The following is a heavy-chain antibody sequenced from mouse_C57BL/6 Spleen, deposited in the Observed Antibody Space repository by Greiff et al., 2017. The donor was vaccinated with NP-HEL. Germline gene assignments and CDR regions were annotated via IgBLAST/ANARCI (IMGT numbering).Heavy chain of an antibody. CDR1: GFNITDDY. Sequence: VQLQQSGAELVRPGASVKLSCTASGFNITDDYMHWVKQRPEQGLEWIGWIDPENGDTEYASKFQGKATITADTSSNTAYLQLSSLTSEDTAVYYCTTSTTVVTYWYFDVWGTGTTVTVSS. V-gene: IGHV14-4*01. CDR3: TTSTTVVTYWYFDV. CDR2: IDPENGDT. D-gene: IGHD1-1*01. J-gene: IGHJ1*03.